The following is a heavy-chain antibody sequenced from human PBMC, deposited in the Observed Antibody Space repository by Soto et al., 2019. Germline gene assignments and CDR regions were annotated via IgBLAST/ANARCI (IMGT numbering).Heavy chain of an antibody. D-gene: IGHD2-2*02. V-gene: IGHV1-3*01. J-gene: IGHJ4*02. CDR1: GYTFTSYA. CDR3: ARVHGHSKNLYHDY. CDR2: INAGNGNT. Sequence: GASVKVSCKASGYTFTSYAMHWVRQAPGQRLEWMGWINAGNGNTKYSQKFQGRVTITRDTSASTAYMELSSLRSEDTAVYYCARVHGHSKNLYHDYWGQGTLVTVSS.